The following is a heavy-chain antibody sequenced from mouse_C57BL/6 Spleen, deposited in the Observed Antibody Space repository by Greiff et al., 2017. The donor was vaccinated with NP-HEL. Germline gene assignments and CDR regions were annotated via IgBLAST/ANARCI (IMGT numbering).Heavy chain of an antibody. CDR2: INPNNGGT. CDR1: GYTFTDYN. CDR3: ARGVYYYGSSYGFAY. D-gene: IGHD1-1*01. Sequence: EVQLQQSGPELVKPGASVKIPCKASGYTFTDYNMDWVKQSQGKSLEWIGDINPNNGGTIYNQKFKGKATLTVDKSSSTAYMELRSLTSEDTAVYYCARGVYYYGSSYGFAYWGQGTLVTVSA. V-gene: IGHV1-18*01. J-gene: IGHJ3*01.